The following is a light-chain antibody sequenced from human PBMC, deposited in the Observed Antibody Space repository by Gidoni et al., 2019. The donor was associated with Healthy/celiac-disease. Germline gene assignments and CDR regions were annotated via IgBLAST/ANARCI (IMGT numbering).Light chain of an antibody. CDR3: NSRDSSGNLVV. J-gene: IGLJ2*01. CDR1: SLRSYY. Sequence: SSELTQDPAVSVALGQPVRITFQGDSLRSYYASWYQQKPGQAPVLVIYGKNNRPSGIPDRFSGSSSGNTASLTITGAQAEDEADYYCNSRDSSGNLVVFGGGTKLTVL. V-gene: IGLV3-19*01. CDR2: GKN.